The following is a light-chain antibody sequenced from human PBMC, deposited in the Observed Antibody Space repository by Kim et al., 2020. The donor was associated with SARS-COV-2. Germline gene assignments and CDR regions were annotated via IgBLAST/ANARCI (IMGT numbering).Light chain of an antibody. Sequence: VSVSSGQTASITCSGDKLGNKFVSWYQQKPGQSPVLVIYQDSWRPSGIPERFSGSNSGNTAALTISGTLTMDEADYYCQAWDSTGVFGGGTQLTVL. CDR2: QDS. J-gene: IGLJ3*02. V-gene: IGLV3-1*01. CDR3: QAWDSTGV. CDR1: KLGNKF.